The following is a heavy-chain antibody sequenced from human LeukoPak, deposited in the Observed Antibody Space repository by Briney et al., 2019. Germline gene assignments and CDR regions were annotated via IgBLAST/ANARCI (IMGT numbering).Heavy chain of an antibody. CDR3: ARKPIFYDSGRHWYYFDY. CDR1: GGSISSSGDY. J-gene: IGHJ4*02. V-gene: IGHV4-39*01. D-gene: IGHD3-10*01. Sequence: PSETLSLTCNVSGGSISSSGDYWGWIRKPPGKGLEWIESIHYAGITYYNPSLKSRVNISVDTSKNQFSLELSSVTAADTAVYYCARKPIFYDSGRHWYYFDYWGQGTLVTVSS. CDR2: IHYAGIT.